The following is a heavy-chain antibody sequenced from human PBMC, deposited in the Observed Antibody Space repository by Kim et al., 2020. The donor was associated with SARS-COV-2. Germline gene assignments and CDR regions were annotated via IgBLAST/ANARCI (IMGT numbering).Heavy chain of an antibody. D-gene: IGHD4-4*01. CDR2: ISAYNGNT. CDR1: GYTFTSYA. J-gene: IGHJ6*02. Sequence: ASVKVFCKASGYTFTSYAISWVRQAPGQGLEWMGWISAYNGNTNYAQKLQGRVTMTTDTSTSTAYMELRSLRSDDTAVYYCARDNTVTTDYYYYYGMDVWGQGATVSVSS. V-gene: IGHV1-18*01. CDR3: ARDNTVTTDYYYYYGMDV.